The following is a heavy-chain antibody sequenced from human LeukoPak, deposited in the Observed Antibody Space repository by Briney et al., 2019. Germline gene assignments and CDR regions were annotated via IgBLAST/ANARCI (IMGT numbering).Heavy chain of an antibody. CDR2: IYTSGST. Sequence: TLSLTCTVSGGSICIGSYYWSWIRQPAGKGLEWIGRIYTSGSTNYNPSLKSRVTISVDTSKNQFSLKLSSVTAADTAVYYCARWGEIAAAGTEFDYWGQGTLVTVSS. V-gene: IGHV4-61*02. CDR1: GGSICIGSYY. J-gene: IGHJ4*02. CDR3: ARWGEIAAAGTEFDY. D-gene: IGHD6-13*01.